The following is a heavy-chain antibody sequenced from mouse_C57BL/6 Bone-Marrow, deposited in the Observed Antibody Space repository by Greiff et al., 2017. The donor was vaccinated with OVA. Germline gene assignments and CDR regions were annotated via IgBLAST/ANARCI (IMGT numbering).Heavy chain of an antibody. V-gene: IGHV1-59*01. D-gene: IGHD2-3*01. Sequence: QVQLQQPGAALVRPGTSVKLSCKASGYTFTSYWMHWVKQRPGQGLEWIGVIDPSDSYTNYNQKFKGKATLTVDTSSSTAYMQLSSLTSEDSAVYYCARNDGYFYAMDYWGQGTSVTVAS. CDR1: GYTFTSYW. CDR3: ARNDGYFYAMDY. J-gene: IGHJ4*01. CDR2: IDPSDSYT.